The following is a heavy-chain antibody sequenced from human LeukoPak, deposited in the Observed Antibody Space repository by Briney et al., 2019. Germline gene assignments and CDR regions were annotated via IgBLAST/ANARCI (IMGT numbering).Heavy chain of an antibody. CDR2: IHTNGGT. CDR1: GGSITSYY. Sequence: SETLSLTCTVSGGSITSYYWCWIRQPAGKGLELIGRIHTNGGTNYNPSLSIRVTLSVDTSKNQLSLNLTSVTAADTSLYYCARELAVAGTVTHRFDPWGQGTLVTVSS. CDR3: ARELAVAGTVTHRFDP. D-gene: IGHD6-19*01. J-gene: IGHJ5*02. V-gene: IGHV4-4*07.